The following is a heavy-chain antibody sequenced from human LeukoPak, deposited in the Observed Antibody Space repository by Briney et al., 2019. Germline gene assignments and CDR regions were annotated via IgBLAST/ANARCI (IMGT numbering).Heavy chain of an antibody. CDR1: GFTFDDYA. CDR2: INWNSVRI. V-gene: IGHV3-9*01. Sequence: TGGSLRLSCAASGFTFDDYAMHWVRHAPGKGLEWVSGINWNSVRIVYADSVKGRFTISRDNTKNSLHLQMNSLRAEDTALYYCAKDMGDFWTGYPMDVWGKGTTVTVSS. J-gene: IGHJ6*03. CDR3: AKDMGDFWTGYPMDV. D-gene: IGHD3/OR15-3a*01.